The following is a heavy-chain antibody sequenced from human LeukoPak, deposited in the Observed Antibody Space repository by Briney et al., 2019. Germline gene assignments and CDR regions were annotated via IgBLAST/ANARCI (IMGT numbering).Heavy chain of an antibody. V-gene: IGHV4-59*01. D-gene: IGHD3-16*01. Sequence: PSETLSLTCTVSGGSISSXYWTWIRQPPGXXXXXIGYIYYSGTTNYXXSLKSRVTISVDTSKNQFSLKVSSVTAADTAVYYCARTWGAWKYDYWGQGTLVTVSS. CDR2: IYYSGTT. CDR1: GGSISSXY. J-gene: IGHJ4*02. CDR3: ARTWGAWKYDY.